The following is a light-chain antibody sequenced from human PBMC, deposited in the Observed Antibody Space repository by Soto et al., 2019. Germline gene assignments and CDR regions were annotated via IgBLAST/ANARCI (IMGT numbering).Light chain of an antibody. V-gene: IGKV3-15*01. CDR2: GAS. J-gene: IGKJ2*01. Sequence: EIVMTQSPATLSVSPGERATLPCRASQSVSSNLAWYQQKPGQAPRLLIYGASTRATGIPARVRGSGSGTEFTLTISSLQSEDFAVYYCQQYNYWPPEYTFGQGTKLEIK. CDR1: QSVSSN. CDR3: QQYNYWPPEYT.